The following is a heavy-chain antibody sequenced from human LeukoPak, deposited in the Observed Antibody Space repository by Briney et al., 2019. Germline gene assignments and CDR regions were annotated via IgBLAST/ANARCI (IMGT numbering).Heavy chain of an antibody. J-gene: IGHJ6*03. CDR1: GGSISSSSYY. V-gene: IGHV4-39*07. CDR2: IYHSGST. Sequence: SETLSLTCTVSGGSISSSSYYWGWIRQPPGKGLEWIGSIYHSGSTYYNPSLKSRVTISVDTSKNQFSLKLSSVTAADTAVYYCAREVRSGPSYYMDVWGKGTTVTVSS. CDR3: AREVRSGPSYYMDV. D-gene: IGHD2-15*01.